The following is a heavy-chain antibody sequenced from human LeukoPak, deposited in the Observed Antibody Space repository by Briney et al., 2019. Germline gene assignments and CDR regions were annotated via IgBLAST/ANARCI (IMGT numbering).Heavy chain of an antibody. CDR1: GFTFSSYG. D-gene: IGHD3-3*01. CDR2: ISYDGSNK. CDR3: ARDCRSTRFWSGYFDY. J-gene: IGHJ4*02. V-gene: IGHV3-30*03. Sequence: GGSLRLSCAASGFTFSSYGMHWVRQAPGKGLEWVAVISYDGSNKYYADSVKGRFTISRDNSKNTLYLQMNSLRAEDTAVYYCARDCRSTRFWSGYFDYWGQGTLVTVSS.